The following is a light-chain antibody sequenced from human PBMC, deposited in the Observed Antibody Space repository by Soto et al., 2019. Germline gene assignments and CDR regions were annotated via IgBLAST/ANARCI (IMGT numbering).Light chain of an antibody. Sequence: QSALTQPASVSGSPGQSITISCSGTSSDIGAYNHVSWYQQDPGEVPKLIIFNVNNRPSGVSSRFSGSKSGNTASLTISGLRAEDEADYYCSSFTSSTTYVFGSGTQLTVL. CDR1: SSDIGAYNH. CDR3: SSFTSSTTYV. CDR2: NVN. V-gene: IGLV2-14*01. J-gene: IGLJ7*01.